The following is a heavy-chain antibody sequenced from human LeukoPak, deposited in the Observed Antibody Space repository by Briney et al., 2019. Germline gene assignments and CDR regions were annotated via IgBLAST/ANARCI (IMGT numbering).Heavy chain of an antibody. CDR1: GGSISSYY. Sequence: SETLSLTCTVSGGSISSYYWSWIRQPPGKGLESIGYIYYSNTNYNPSLKSRVTISVDTSKYQFSLKLSSVTAADTAVYYCARLKYGDYGLYYFDYWGQGTLVTVSS. V-gene: IGHV4-59*08. D-gene: IGHD4-17*01. J-gene: IGHJ4*02. CDR2: IYYSNT. CDR3: ARLKYGDYGLYYFDY.